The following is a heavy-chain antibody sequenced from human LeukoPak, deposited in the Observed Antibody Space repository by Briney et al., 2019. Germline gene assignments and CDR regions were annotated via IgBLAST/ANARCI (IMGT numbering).Heavy chain of an antibody. V-gene: IGHV4-34*01. D-gene: IGHD2-15*01. CDR1: GGSFSGYY. J-gene: IGHJ4*02. CDR3: ARDVLGFDY. Sequence: SETLSLTCAVYGGSFSGYYRSWIRQPPGKGLEWIGEINHSGSTNYNPSLKSRVTISVDTSKNQFSLKLSSVTAADTAVYYCARDVLGFDYWGQGTLVTVSS. CDR2: INHSGST.